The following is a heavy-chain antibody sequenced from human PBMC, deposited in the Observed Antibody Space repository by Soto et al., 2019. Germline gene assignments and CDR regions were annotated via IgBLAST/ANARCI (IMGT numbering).Heavy chain of an antibody. CDR1: GYTFTGYY. D-gene: IGHD3-10*01. V-gene: IGHV1-2*04. CDR2: INPNSGGT. Sequence: QVQLVQSGAEVKKPGASVKVSCKASGYTFTGYYMHWVRQAPGQWLEWMGWINPNSGGTNYAQKFQGWVTMTRDTSISKAYMELSRVRSDDTAVYYCARGVYMVLGGDNWFDPWGQGTLVTVSS. CDR3: ARGVYMVLGGDNWFDP. J-gene: IGHJ5*02.